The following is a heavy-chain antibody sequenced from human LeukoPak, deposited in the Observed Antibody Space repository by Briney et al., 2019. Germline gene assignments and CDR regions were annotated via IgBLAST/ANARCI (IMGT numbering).Heavy chain of an antibody. CDR2: INPNSGGT. V-gene: IGHV1-2*04. CDR1: GYTFTNYL. Sequence: GASVKVSCKASGYTFTNYLMHWVRQAPGQGLEWMGWINPNSGGTNYAQKFQGWVTMTRDTSISTAYMELSRLRSDDTAVYYCARHNTAMVGYYFVYWGQGTLVTVSS. D-gene: IGHD5-18*01. CDR3: ARHNTAMVGYYFVY. J-gene: IGHJ4*02.